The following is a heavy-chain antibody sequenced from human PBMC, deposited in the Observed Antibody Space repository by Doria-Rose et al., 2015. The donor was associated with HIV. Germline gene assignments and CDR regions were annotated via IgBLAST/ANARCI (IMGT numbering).Heavy chain of an antibody. V-gene: IGHV4-34*01. CDR3: ARGGVAWSGALAD. Sequence: LTCAVYGGSFSYYSWSWIRQPPGKGLEWIGEINHSGSTNYNPSLKSRVTISVDTSKNQFSLKLNSVTAADTAVYYCARGGVAWSGALADWGQGTLVTVSS. D-gene: IGHD1-26*01. CDR2: INHSGST. CDR1: GGSFSYYS. J-gene: IGHJ4*02.